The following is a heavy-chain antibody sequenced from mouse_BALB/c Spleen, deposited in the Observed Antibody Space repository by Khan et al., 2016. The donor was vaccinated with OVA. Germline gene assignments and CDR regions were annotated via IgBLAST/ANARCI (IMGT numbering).Heavy chain of an antibody. CDR2: INSGGSF. Sequence: EVQLLESGPGLVKPSQSLSLTCSVTGYSITSGYYWNWIRQFPGNKLEWMGYINSGGSFNHNRSLTNRISITRDTSNMQYFLKLNSVTHEDTGTYFGAEAGRCFDCWAQGTLVTVSA. CDR3: AEAGRCFDC. J-gene: IGHJ3*01. V-gene: IGHV3-6*02. D-gene: IGHD3-3*01. CDR1: GYSITSGYY.